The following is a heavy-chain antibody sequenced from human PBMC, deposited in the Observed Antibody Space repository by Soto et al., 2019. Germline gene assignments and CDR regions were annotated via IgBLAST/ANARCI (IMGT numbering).Heavy chain of an antibody. D-gene: IGHD1-26*01. CDR3: VRAPPVIGANWFDP. CDR1: VDIVSSDSAA. V-gene: IGHV6-1*01. J-gene: IGHJ5*02. CDR2: TYYRSKWFR. Sequence: SQTLSLTCAISVDIVSSDSAAGNCIRQSPSRGLEWLGRTYYRSKWFRDYAVSVKSRIIINADTSKNQFSLQLTSVTPEDTAIYYCVRAPPVIGANWFDPWGQGTLVTVSS.